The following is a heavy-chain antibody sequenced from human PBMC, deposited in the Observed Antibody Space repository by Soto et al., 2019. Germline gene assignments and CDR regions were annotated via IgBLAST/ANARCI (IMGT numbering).Heavy chain of an antibody. CDR2: ISSDGRKE. J-gene: IGHJ4*02. CDR1: GFSFRTYA. CDR3: ARDNGGY. D-gene: IGHD2-8*01. Sequence: QEQLVESGGGVVQPGRSLRLSCAASGFSFRTYAIHWVRQAPGKGLEWVAVISSDGRKEFYVDSVKGRFTISRDNSKNTLYLQMNSPRADDTAMYYCARDNGGYWGQGTLVTVSS. V-gene: IGHV3-30*04.